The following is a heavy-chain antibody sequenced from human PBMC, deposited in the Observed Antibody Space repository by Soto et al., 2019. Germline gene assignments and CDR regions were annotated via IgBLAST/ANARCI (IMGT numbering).Heavy chain of an antibody. J-gene: IGHJ4*02. CDR2: ISGSGGST. CDR3: AKDGGTNVDTAMVFDY. Sequence: EVQLLESGGGLVQPGGSLRLSCAASGFTFSSYAMSWVRQAPGKGLEWVSAISGSGGSTYYADSVKGRFTISRDNSKNTRYLQMNSLRAEDTAVYYCAKDGGTNVDTAMVFDYWGQGTLVTVSS. V-gene: IGHV3-23*01. D-gene: IGHD5-18*01. CDR1: GFTFSSYA.